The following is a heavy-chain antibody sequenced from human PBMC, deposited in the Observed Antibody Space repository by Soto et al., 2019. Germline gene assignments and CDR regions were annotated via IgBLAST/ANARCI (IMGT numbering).Heavy chain of an antibody. D-gene: IGHD3-10*01. CDR2: ISYDGSNK. CDR3: ASSYLSGFSGPRGVYYYYGMDV. J-gene: IGHJ6*02. Sequence: GGSLRLSCAASGFTFSSYAMHWVRQAPGKGLEWVAVISYDGSNKYYADSVKGRFTISRDNSKNTLYLQMNSLRAEDTAVYYCASSYLSGFSGPRGVYYYYGMDVWGQGATVTVSS. V-gene: IGHV3-30-3*01. CDR1: GFTFSSYA.